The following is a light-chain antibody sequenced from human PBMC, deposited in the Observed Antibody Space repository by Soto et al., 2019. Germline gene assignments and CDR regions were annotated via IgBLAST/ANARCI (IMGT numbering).Light chain of an antibody. CDR1: QSLLYGSNYKNY. J-gene: IGKJ4*01. CDR2: WAS. V-gene: IGKV4-1*01. CDR3: HQYYTPQIT. Sequence: DIVMTQSPDSLAVSLGERVTINCRSSQSLLYGSNYKNYLAWYQQKAGQPPKVLIYWASTRAPGVPDRFSGSGSGXXXXLTIRRMQAEDVAVYYCHQYYTPQITFGGGTRVEIK.